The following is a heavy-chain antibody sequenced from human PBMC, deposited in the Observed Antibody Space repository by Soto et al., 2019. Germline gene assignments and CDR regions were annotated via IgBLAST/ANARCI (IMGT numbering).Heavy chain of an antibody. CDR3: ARDASDYYYWYFDL. V-gene: IGHV1-69*13. CDR2: IIPIFGTA. Sequence: ASVKVSCKASGGTSSSYAISWVRQAPGQGLEWMGGIIPIFGTANYAQKFQGRVTITADESTSTAYMELSSLRSEDTAVYYCARDASDYYYWYFDLWGRGTLVTVSS. J-gene: IGHJ2*01. CDR1: GGTSSSYA. D-gene: IGHD4-17*01.